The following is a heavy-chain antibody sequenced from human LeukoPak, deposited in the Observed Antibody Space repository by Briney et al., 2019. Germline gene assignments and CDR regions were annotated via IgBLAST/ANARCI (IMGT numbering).Heavy chain of an antibody. D-gene: IGHD3-3*01. V-gene: IGHV4-39*07. J-gene: IGHJ5*02. CDR1: GGSVSSSNHH. CDR3: ARDSFDYDAGSRANVEWFDP. Sequence: SETLSLTCNVSGGSVSSSNHHWAWIRQSPGMGLEWVVTFFSTGRTSQTPDPSLKGRVTLSVDTSKKQFSLKLSSVTAADTAVYYCARDSFDYDAGSRANVEWFDPWGQGILVTVSS. CDR2: FFSTGRT.